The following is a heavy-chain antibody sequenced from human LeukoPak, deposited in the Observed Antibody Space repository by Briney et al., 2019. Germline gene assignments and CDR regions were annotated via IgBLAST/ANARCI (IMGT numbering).Heavy chain of an antibody. V-gene: IGHV1-18*01. J-gene: IGHJ4*02. CDR2: ISAYNGNT. CDR1: GYTFTSYG. CDR3: ARLVSARPSYFDY. D-gene: IGHD6-6*01. Sequence: ASVKVSRKASGYTFTSYGISWVRQAPGQGLEWMGWISAYNGNTNYAQKLQGRVTITADESTSTAYMELSSLRSEDTAVYYCARLVSARPSYFDYWGQGTLVTVSS.